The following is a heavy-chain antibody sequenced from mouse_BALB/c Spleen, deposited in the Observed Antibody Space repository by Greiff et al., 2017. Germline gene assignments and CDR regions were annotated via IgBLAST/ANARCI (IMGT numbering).Heavy chain of an antibody. CDR2: ISSGGST. V-gene: IGHV5-6-5*01. CDR3: ARDDGPWYFDV. CDR1: GFTFSSYA. Sequence: EVQLVESGGGLVKPGGSLKLSCAASGFTFSSYAMSWVRQTPEKRLEWVASISSGGSTYYPDSVKGRFTISRDNARNILYLQMSSLRSEDTAMYYCARDDGPWYFDVWGAGTTVTVSS. J-gene: IGHJ1*01. D-gene: IGHD2-3*01.